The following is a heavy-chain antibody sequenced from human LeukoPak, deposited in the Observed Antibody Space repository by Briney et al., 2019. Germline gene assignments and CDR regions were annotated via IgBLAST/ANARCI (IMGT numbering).Heavy chain of an antibody. Sequence: GGSLRLSCAASGFTFSSYSMNWVRQAPGKGLEWVSSISSSSSYIYYADSVKGRFTISRDNAKNSLYLQMNSLRAEDTAVYYCARAVDILTGYTISVFDYWGQGTLVTVSS. CDR3: ARAVDILTGYTISVFDY. V-gene: IGHV3-21*01. J-gene: IGHJ4*02. CDR2: ISSSSSYI. CDR1: GFTFSSYS. D-gene: IGHD3-9*01.